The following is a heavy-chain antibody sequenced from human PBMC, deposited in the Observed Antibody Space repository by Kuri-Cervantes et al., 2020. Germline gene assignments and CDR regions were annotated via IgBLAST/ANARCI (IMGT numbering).Heavy chain of an antibody. CDR2: ISGSGGST. Sequence: GESLKISCAASGFTVSDNYMTWVRQAPGKGLEWVSAISGSGGSTYYADSVKGRFTISRDNSKNTLYLQMNSLRAGDTAVYYCARGPITGNRFDYWGQGTLVPSPQ. CDR3: ARGPITGNRFDY. CDR1: GFTVSDNY. J-gene: IGHJ4*02. V-gene: IGHV3-23*01. D-gene: IGHD1-20*01.